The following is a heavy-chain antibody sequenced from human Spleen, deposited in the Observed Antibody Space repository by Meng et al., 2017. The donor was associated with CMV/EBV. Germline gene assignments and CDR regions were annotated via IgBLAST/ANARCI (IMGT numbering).Heavy chain of an antibody. Sequence: CKASGYTFTTYGITWVRQAPGQGLEWMGWISGYNDNTNYAQRLQGRITMTTDTSTSTTYMELRSLTSDDTAVYYGAREGKYSSSSVDFWGQGTLVTVSS. V-gene: IGHV1-18*01. CDR3: AREGKYSSSSVDF. J-gene: IGHJ4*02. CDR1: GYTFTTYG. D-gene: IGHD6-6*01. CDR2: ISGYNDNT.